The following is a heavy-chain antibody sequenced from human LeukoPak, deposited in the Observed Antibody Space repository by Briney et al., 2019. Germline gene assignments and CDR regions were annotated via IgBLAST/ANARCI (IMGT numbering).Heavy chain of an antibody. D-gene: IGHD2-2*01. CDR1: GGTFSSYA. Sequence: SVKVSCKASGGTFSSYAISWVRQAPGQGLEWMGGIIPIFGTANYAQKFQGRVTITADESTSTAYMELSSLRSEDTAVYYCARSRRQVSSTSCYHPWGQGTLVTVSS. CDR3: ARSRRQVSSTSCYHP. CDR2: IIPIFGTA. V-gene: IGHV1-69*13. J-gene: IGHJ5*02.